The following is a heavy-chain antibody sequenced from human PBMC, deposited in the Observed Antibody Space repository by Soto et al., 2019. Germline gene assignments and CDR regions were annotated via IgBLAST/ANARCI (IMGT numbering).Heavy chain of an antibody. J-gene: IGHJ4*02. CDR2: ISYDGSNK. D-gene: IGHD3-10*01. CDR1: GFTFSSYG. CDR3: AKDRDYYFDY. Sequence: GGSLRLSCAASGFTFSSYGMHWVRQAPGKGLEWVAVISYDGSNKYYADSVKGRFTISRDNSKNTLYLQMNSLRAEDTAVYYCAKDRDYYFDYWGQGTLVTVSS. V-gene: IGHV3-30*18.